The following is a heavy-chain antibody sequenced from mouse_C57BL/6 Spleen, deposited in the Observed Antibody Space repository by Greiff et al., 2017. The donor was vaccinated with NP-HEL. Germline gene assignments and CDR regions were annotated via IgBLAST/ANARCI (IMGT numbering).Heavy chain of an antibody. CDR3: ASGYGSSYGYFDV. Sequence: EVQLQQSGPGMVKPSQSLSLTCTVTGYSITSGYDWHWIRHFPGNKLEWMGYISYSGSTNYNPSLKSRISITHDTSKNHFFLKLNSVTTEDTATYYGASGYGSSYGYFDVWGTRTTVTVSS. D-gene: IGHD1-1*01. CDR2: ISYSGST. J-gene: IGHJ1*03. CDR1: GYSITSGYD. V-gene: IGHV3-1*01.